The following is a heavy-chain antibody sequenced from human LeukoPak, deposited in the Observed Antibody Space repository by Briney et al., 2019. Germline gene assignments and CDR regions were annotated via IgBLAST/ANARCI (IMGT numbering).Heavy chain of an antibody. CDR2: ISWNSGSI. D-gene: IGHD5-18*01. J-gene: IGHJ3*02. CDR1: GFTFDDYA. V-gene: IGHV3-9*03. Sequence: GRSLRLSCAASGFTFDDYAMHWVRQAPGKGLEWVSGISWNSGSIGYVDSVKGRFTISRDNAKNSLYLQMNSLRAEDMALYYCAKSSGYSYGPRDAFDIWGQGTMVTVSS. CDR3: AKSSGYSYGPRDAFDI.